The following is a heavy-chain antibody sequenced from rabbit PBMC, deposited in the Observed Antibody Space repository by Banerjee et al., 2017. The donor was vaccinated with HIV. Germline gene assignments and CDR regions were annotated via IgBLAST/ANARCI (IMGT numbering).Heavy chain of an antibody. CDR2: IYGGSSGST. CDR1: GFSFSSNYW. Sequence: QSLEESGGDLVKPGASLTLTCTASGFSFSSNYWICWVRQAPGKGLEWIACIYGGSSGSTAYASWARGRLTISKTSSTTVTLQMTSLTAADTATYFCARDYAGDAGYGYGPTYFNLWGPGTLVTVS. D-gene: IGHD6-1*01. J-gene: IGHJ4*01. V-gene: IGHV1S40*01. CDR3: ARDYAGDAGYGYGPTYFNL.